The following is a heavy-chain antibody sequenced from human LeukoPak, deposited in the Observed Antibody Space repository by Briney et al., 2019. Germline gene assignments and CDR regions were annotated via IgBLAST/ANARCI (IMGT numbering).Heavy chain of an antibody. V-gene: IGHV4-39*01. Sequence: SGPGLVKPSETLSLTCTVSGGSISSSSYYWGWIRQPPGKGLEWIGSIYYTGSTYYNPSLTSRVTISVDTSKNQFSLKLSSVTAADTAVYYCARLPCGSTSCYGGFDYWGQGTLVTVSS. J-gene: IGHJ4*02. D-gene: IGHD2-2*01. CDR1: GGSISSSSYY. CDR3: ARLPCGSTSCYGGFDY. CDR2: IYYTGST.